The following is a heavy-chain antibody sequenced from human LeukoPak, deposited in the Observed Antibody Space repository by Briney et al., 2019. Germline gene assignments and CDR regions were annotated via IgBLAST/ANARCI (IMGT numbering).Heavy chain of an antibody. CDR3: ARTYYDILTGYDNWFDP. V-gene: IGHV4-59*08. CDR2: IYYSGST. Sequence: SETLSLTCTVSGGSISSYYWSWIWQPPGKGLEWIGYIYYSGSTNYNPSLKSRVTISVDTSKNQFSLKLSSVTAADTAVYYCARTYYDILTGYDNWFDPWGQGTLVTVSS. D-gene: IGHD3-9*01. CDR1: GGSISSYY. J-gene: IGHJ5*02.